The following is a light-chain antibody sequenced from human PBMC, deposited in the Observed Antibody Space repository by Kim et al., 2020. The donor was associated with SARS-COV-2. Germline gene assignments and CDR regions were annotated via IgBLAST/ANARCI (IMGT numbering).Light chain of an antibody. CDR3: SSRDSNDNQLV. V-gene: IGLV3-19*01. CDR2: GKN. Sequence: ALGQTCTITCQGDNLRYYYASWCQQRPAQAPVLVIYGKNNRPSGLPDRFSGSCSGNTASLTITGAQAEDEADYYCSSRDSNDNQLVFGGGTQLTVL. J-gene: IGLJ2*01. CDR1: NLRYYY.